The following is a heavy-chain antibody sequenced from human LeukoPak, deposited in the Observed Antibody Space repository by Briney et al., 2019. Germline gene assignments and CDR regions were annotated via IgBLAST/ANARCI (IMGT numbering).Heavy chain of an antibody. D-gene: IGHD6-19*01. CDR3: ARNQAVAANRGAFDI. CDR1: GYSISSTNW. J-gene: IGHJ3*02. V-gene: IGHV4-28*01. CDR2: IYYSGST. Sequence: NPSETLSLTCAVSGYSISSTNWWAWIRQPPGKGLEWIGYIYYSGSTYYNPYNPSLTSRVTMSVDTSKNQFSLKLDSVTEKDTAMYYCARNQAVAANRGAFDIWGQGTMVTVSS.